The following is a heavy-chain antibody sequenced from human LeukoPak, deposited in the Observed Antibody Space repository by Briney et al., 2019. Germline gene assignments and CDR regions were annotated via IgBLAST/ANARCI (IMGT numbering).Heavy chain of an antibody. CDR3: ARQLYCGGDCYSFDY. CDR1: SGSISSSSSY. D-gene: IGHD2-21*02. CDR2: IYYSGST. J-gene: IGHJ4*02. Sequence: SETLSLTCTVSSGSISSSSSYWGWIRQPPGKGLEWIGSIYYSGSTYYPPSLRSRVTISLVTTKNQFSLKLNSVTAADTAVYYCARQLYCGGDCYSFDYWGQGTLVIVSS. V-gene: IGHV4-39*01.